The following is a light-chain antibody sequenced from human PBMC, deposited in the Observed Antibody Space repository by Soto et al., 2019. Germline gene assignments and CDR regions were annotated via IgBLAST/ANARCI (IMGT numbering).Light chain of an antibody. J-gene: IGKJ5*01. CDR1: QDIAGY. Sequence: DIHVTQSPSSVSASVGYRFTITCRASQDIAGYLAWYQHKPGRAPELLIHAASRLQSGVPSRLRGSGYGTDLTITINSMKNEDFETYYCQQAYSFTITFGQGTRLEIK. V-gene: IGKV1D-12*01. CDR3: QQAYSFTIT. CDR2: AAS.